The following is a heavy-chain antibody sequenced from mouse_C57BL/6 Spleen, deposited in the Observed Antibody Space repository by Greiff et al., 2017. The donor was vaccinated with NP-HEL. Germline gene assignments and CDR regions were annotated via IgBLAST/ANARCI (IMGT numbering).Heavy chain of an antibody. CDR2: IYPGDGDT. CDR1: GYAFSSSW. CDR3: AREGITTVVDY. V-gene: IGHV1-82*01. D-gene: IGHD1-1*01. J-gene: IGHJ2*01. Sequence: VQLQQSGPELVKPGASVKISCKASGYAFSSSWMNWVKQRPGKGLEWIGRIYPGDGDTNYNGKFKGKATLTADKSSSPAYMQLSSLTSEDSAVYFCAREGITTVVDYWGQGTTLTVSS.